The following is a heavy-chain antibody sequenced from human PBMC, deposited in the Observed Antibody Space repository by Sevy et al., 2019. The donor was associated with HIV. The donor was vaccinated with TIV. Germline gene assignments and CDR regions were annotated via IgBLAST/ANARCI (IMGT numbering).Heavy chain of an antibody. J-gene: IGHJ4*02. V-gene: IGHV3-53*01. CDR1: GFTVSSNY. Sequence: GGSLRLSCAASGFTVSSNYMSWVRQAPGKGLEWVSVIDSGGSTYYADSVKGRFTISRDNSKNTLYLQMNSLRAEDTAEYYCTRGVAAAGTSLRARYYFDHWGQGTLVTVSS. D-gene: IGHD6-13*01. CDR3: TRGVAAAGTSLRARYYFDH. CDR2: IDSGGST.